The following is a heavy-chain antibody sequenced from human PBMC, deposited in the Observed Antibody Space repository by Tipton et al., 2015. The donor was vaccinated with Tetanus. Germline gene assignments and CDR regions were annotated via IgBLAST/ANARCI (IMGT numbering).Heavy chain of an antibody. CDR2: ISSRNTYI. D-gene: IGHD1-26*01. Sequence: SLRLSCAVSGFSFSNYVMNWVRQAPGKGPEWLSSISSRNTYIYYADSVKGRFTISRDNAQSSLYLQMNSLRDEDTAVYYCARDGTGAQNYYYSMDVWGQGTTVTVSS. CDR1: GFSFSNYV. CDR3: ARDGTGAQNYYYSMDV. J-gene: IGHJ6*02. V-gene: IGHV3-21*01.